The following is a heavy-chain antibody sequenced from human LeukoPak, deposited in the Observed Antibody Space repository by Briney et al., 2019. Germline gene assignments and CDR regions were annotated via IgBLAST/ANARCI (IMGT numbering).Heavy chain of an antibody. CDR1: GLTVSSNY. J-gene: IGHJ3*02. Sequence: GGSLRLSCAASGLTVSSNYMSWVRQAPGKGLEWVSVIYSGGSTYYADSVKGRFTISRDNSKNTLYLQMNSLRAEDTAVYYCAEGTYYDTLTGFYTLAFDIWGQGTMVTVSS. CDR3: AEGTYYDTLTGFYTLAFDI. V-gene: IGHV3-53*01. D-gene: IGHD3-9*01. CDR2: IYSGGST.